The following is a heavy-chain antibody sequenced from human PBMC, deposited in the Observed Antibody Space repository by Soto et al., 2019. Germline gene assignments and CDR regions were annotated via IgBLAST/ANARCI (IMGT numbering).Heavy chain of an antibody. CDR2: IGTAGDT. CDR3: ARGRRKYYDFWSDKAYGMDV. J-gene: IGHJ6*02. CDR1: GFTFSSYD. V-gene: IGHV3-13*01. D-gene: IGHD3-3*01. Sequence: PGGSLRLSCAASGFTFSSYDMHWVRQATGKGLEWVSAIGTAGDTYYPGSVKGRLTISRENAKNSLYLQMNSLRAGDTAVYYCARGRRKYYDFWSDKAYGMDVWGQGTTVTVSS.